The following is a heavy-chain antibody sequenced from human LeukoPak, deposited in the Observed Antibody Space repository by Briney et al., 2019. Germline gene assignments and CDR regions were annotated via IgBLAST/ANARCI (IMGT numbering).Heavy chain of an antibody. CDR1: GFTFSSYW. D-gene: IGHD3-3*01. CDR2: INTDGTST. J-gene: IGHJ4*02. V-gene: IGHV3-74*01. CDR3: AKDGGLSGY. Sequence: PGGSLRLSCAASGFTFSSYWMHWVRQAPGKGLVWVSRINTDGTSTTYADSVKGRFTISRDNAKNTLYLQMNSLRAEDTAVYYCAKDGGLSGYWGQGTLVTVSS.